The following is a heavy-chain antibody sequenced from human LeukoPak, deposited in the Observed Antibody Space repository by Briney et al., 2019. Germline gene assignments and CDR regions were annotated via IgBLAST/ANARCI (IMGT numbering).Heavy chain of an antibody. CDR2: IYYTGST. CDR1: GGSISSYY. J-gene: IGHJ4*02. CDR3: ARGRYYFDY. V-gene: IGHV4-59*01. D-gene: IGHD5-24*01. Sequence: SETLSLTCTVSGGSISSYYWSWIRQPPGKGLEWIGYIYYTGSTNYNPSLKSRVTISVDTSKNHFSLKLSPVTAADTAVYYCARGRYYFDYWGQGTLVTVSS.